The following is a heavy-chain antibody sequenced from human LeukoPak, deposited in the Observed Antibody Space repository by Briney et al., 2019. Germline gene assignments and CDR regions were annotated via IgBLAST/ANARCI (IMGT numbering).Heavy chain of an antibody. CDR2: ISYSGST. D-gene: IGHD3-22*01. V-gene: IGHV4-59*01. J-gene: IGHJ4*02. Sequence: SETLSLTCTVSGGSISSYYWSWIRQPPGKGLEWIGYISYSGSTNYNPSLKSRVTISVDTSKNQFSLKLSSVTAADTAVYYCARELYDGSGYHTKWGQGALVTVSS. CDR3: ARELYDGSGYHTK. CDR1: GGSISSYY.